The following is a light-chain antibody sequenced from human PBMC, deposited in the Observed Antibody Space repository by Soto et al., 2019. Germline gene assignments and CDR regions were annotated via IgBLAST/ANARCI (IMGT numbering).Light chain of an antibody. CDR2: GAS. J-gene: IGKJ1*01. V-gene: IGKV3-20*01. Sequence: EIVLTQSPATLXLSPGERATLSCRASQSVTNNYLAWFQQKPGQAPRLLIYGASSRATGIPDRFSGSGSGTDFTLTISRLEPEDFAVYYCQHYGSSPETFGQGTKVDI. CDR1: QSVTNNY. CDR3: QHYGSSPET.